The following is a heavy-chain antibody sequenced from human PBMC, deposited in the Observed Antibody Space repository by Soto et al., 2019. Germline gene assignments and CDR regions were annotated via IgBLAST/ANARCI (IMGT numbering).Heavy chain of an antibody. J-gene: IGHJ5*02. CDR2: ISHSGNT. Sequence: PSETLSLTCSASGDSISSGAYFWSWIRHLPGKGLEWLGSISHSGNTFLRPSLRNELSMSMDTSQNRFSLKLTSVTVADTAVYYCARAHCNDASCTFPAWFDPWGRGTQVTVSS. CDR1: GDSISSGAYF. D-gene: IGHD2-15*01. V-gene: IGHV4-31*01. CDR3: ARAHCNDASCTFPAWFDP.